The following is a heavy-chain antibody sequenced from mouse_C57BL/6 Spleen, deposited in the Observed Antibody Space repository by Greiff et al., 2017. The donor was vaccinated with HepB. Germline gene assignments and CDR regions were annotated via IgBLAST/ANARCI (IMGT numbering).Heavy chain of an antibody. V-gene: IGHV1-69*01. CDR2: IDPSDSYT. D-gene: IGHD1-1*01. CDR3: ARRASSPFDY. Sequence: QVQLQQPGAELVMPGASVKLSCKASGYTFTSYWMHWVKQRPGQGLEWIGEIDPSDSYTNYNQKFKGKSTLTVDKSSSTAYMQLSSLTSEDSAFYYCARRASSPFDYWGQGTTLTVSS. J-gene: IGHJ2*01. CDR1: GYTFTSYW.